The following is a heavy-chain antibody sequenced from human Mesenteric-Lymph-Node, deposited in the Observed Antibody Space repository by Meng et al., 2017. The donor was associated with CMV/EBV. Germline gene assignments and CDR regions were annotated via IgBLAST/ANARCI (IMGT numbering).Heavy chain of an antibody. D-gene: IGHD3-3*01. Sequence: LSLTCAASGFTFSSYEMNWARQAPGKGLEWVSYISSSGSTIYYADSVKGRFTISRDNAKNSLYLQMNSLRAEDTAVYYCARQLRFLDGYFDYWGQGTLVTVSS. CDR3: ARQLRFLDGYFDY. CDR2: ISSSGSTI. V-gene: IGHV3-48*03. J-gene: IGHJ4*02. CDR1: GFTFSSYE.